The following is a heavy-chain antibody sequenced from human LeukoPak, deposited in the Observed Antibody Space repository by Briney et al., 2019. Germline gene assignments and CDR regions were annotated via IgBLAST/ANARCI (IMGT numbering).Heavy chain of an antibody. CDR2: IYTSGST. V-gene: IGHV4-61*02. D-gene: IGHD2-2*01. CDR3: ARVPTAILVLDY. Sequence: SETLSLTCTVSGGSISSGSYYWTWIRQPAGKGLEWIGRIYTSGSTNYNPSLKSRVTISGDTSKNQFSLKLSSVTAADRAVYYCARVPTAILVLDYWGQGTLVTVSS. J-gene: IGHJ4*02. CDR1: GGSISSGSYY.